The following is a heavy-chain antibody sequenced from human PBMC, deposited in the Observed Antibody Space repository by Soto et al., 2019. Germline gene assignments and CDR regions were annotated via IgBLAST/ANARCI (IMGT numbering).Heavy chain of an antibody. D-gene: IGHD6-13*01. Sequence: ASVKVSCKASGYTFTSYGISWVRQAPGQGLEWMGWISAYNGNTNYAQKLQGRVTMTTDTSTSTAYMELRSLRSDDTAVYYYVRDRVGGSSWTEAKFDPWGQGTLVTVSS. CDR1: GYTFTSYG. J-gene: IGHJ5*02. V-gene: IGHV1-18*04. CDR2: ISAYNGNT. CDR3: VRDRVGGSSWTEAKFDP.